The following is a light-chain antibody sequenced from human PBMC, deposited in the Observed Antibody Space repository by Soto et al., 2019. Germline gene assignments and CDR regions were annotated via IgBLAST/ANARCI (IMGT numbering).Light chain of an antibody. CDR2: GTS. J-gene: IGKJ1*01. CDR3: QHYNDYSWT. V-gene: IGKV1-5*03. Sequence: DIHMTQSPSTLSASVGDRVTITCRASQSISIWLAWYKQKQGRAANLVIYGTSCLESGVPSKFSGSASGTEFTLTISSLQPDDFASYYCQHYNDYSWTFGQGNKVEIK. CDR1: QSISIW.